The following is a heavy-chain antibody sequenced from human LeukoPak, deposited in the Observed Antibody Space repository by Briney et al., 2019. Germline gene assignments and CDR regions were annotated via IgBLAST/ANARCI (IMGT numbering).Heavy chain of an antibody. CDR3: ARDEEAGGLDV. CDR2: MSYDETKK. J-gene: IGHJ6*02. D-gene: IGHD3-10*01. Sequence: PGGSLRLSCAASGFTFLAYSMHWVHQAPGKGLEWVAVMSYDETKKYYADSVKGRFTVSRDSSKNTLYLEMDSLTDDDTAVYYCARDEEAGGLDVWGQGTTVTVSS. V-gene: IGHV3-30-3*01. CDR1: GFTFLAYS.